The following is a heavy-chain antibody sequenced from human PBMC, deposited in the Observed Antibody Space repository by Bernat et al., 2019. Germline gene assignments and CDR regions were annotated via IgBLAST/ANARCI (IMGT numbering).Heavy chain of an antibody. D-gene: IGHD3-3*01. V-gene: IGHV3-30-3*01. CDR1: GFTFSSYA. Sequence: QVQLVESGGGVVQPGRSLRLSCAASGFTFSSYAMHWVRQAPGKGLEWVAVISYDGSNKYYADSVKGRFTISRDNSKNTLYLQMNSLRAEDTAVYYCARDGVAICGVVKDGYFDLWGRGTLVTVSS. CDR3: ARDGVAICGVVKDGYFDL. CDR2: ISYDGSNK. J-gene: IGHJ2*01.